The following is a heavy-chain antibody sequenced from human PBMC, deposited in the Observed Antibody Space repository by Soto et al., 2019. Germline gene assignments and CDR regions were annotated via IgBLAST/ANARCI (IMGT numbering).Heavy chain of an antibody. CDR3: ARGPEGTVPTDGWFDP. CDR1: GGSISSGGYY. J-gene: IGHJ5*02. Sequence: QVQLQESGPGLVKPSQTLSLTCTVSGGSISSGGYYWSWIRQHPGKGLEWIGYIYYSGSTYYNPSLKSRVTIAVDTSQNQFSLKLSSVTAADTAVYCCARGPEGTVPTDGWFDPCGQGTLVTVSS. V-gene: IGHV4-31*03. CDR2: IYYSGST. D-gene: IGHD1-7*01.